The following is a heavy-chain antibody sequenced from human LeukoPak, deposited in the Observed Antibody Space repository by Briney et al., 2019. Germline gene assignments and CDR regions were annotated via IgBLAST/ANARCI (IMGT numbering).Heavy chain of an antibody. CDR3: ATRGSGRYYFDH. V-gene: IGHV3-23*01. Sequence: PGGSLRLSCTASGFTFSSYSMAWVRQAPGKGLEGVSGISASGHSTNHADSVRGRFTITRDSSKNTLLLQMASLTADDTAVYYCATRGSGRYYFDHWGQGALVTVSS. CDR1: GFTFSSYS. D-gene: IGHD6-19*01. J-gene: IGHJ4*02. CDR2: ISASGHST.